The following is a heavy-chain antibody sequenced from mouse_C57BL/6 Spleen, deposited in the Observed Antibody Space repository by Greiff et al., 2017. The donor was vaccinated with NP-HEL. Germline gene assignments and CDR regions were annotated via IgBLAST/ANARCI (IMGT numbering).Heavy chain of an antibody. CDR2: INYDGSST. CDR3: ARGDYFDY. Sequence: EVKLVESEGGLVQPGSSMKLSCTASGFTFSDYYMAWVRQVPEKGLEWVANINYDGSSTYYLDSLKSRFIISRDNAKNILYLQMGSLKSEDTATYYCARGDYFDYWGQGTTLTVSS. J-gene: IGHJ2*01. CDR1: GFTFSDYY. V-gene: IGHV5-16*01.